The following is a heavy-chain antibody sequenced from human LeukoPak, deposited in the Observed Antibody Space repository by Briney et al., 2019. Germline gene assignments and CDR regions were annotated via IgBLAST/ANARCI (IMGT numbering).Heavy chain of an antibody. J-gene: IGHJ4*02. Sequence: SETLSLTCTVSGGSISSGGYYWSWIRQPPGKGLEWIGEINHSGSTNYNPSLKSRVTISVDTSKNQFSLKLSSVTAADTAVYYCARVSSGWYGIIDYWGQGTLVTVSS. CDR3: ARVSSGWYGIIDY. CDR1: GGSISSGGYY. CDR2: INHSGST. D-gene: IGHD6-19*01. V-gene: IGHV4-39*07.